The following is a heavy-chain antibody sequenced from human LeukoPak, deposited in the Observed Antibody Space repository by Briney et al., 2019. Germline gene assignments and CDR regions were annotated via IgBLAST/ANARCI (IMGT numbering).Heavy chain of an antibody. J-gene: IGHJ4*02. V-gene: IGHV1-69*05. CDR3: ARCFPGGGWYEDY. CDR1: GGTFSSYA. D-gene: IGHD6-19*01. CDR2: IIPIFGTA. Sequence: ASVKVSCKASGGTFSSYAISWVRQAPGQGLERMGRIIPIFGTANYAQKFQGRVTITTDESTSTAYMELSSLRSEDTAVYYCARCFPGGGWYEDYWGQGTLVTVSS.